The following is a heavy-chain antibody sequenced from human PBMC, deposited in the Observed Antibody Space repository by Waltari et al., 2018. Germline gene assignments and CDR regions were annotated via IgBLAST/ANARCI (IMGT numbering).Heavy chain of an antibody. D-gene: IGHD4-17*01. Sequence: QVQLVQSGGGVVQPGGSLRLPCAASSLYAIHWNRQTPGKSLQWLALISYDGEKKFYADSVQGRFTVSRDNSNSTLYLQMNSLRAEDTGIYYCARPKFYHGDYPAGIDVWGQGTTVTVSS. V-gene: IGHV3-30*07. CDR3: ARPKFYHGDYPAGIDV. CDR1: SLYA. CDR2: ISYDGEKK. J-gene: IGHJ6*02.